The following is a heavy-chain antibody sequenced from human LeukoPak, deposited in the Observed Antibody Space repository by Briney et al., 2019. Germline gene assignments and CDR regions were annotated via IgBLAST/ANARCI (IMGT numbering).Heavy chain of an antibody. CDR3: TTEPDTAMVRDIDY. D-gene: IGHD5-18*01. CDR2: IKSKTDGGTT. CDR1: GFTFSNAW. Sequence: PGGSLRLSCAASGFTFSNAWMSRVRQAPGKGLEWVGRIKSKTDGGTTDYAAPVKGRFTISRDDSKNTLYLQMNSLKTEDTAVYYCTTEPDTAMVRDIDYWGQGTLVTASS. J-gene: IGHJ4*02. V-gene: IGHV3-15*01.